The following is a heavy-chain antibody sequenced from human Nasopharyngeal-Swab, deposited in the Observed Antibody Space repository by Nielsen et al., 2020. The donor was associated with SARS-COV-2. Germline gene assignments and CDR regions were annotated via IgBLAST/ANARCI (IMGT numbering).Heavy chain of an antibody. CDR2: ISWNSGSI. V-gene: IGHV3-9*01. CDR1: GFTFDDYA. D-gene: IGHD5-18*01. J-gene: IGHJ4*02. CDR3: AKDWGLWLQAYYFDY. Sequence: SLKISCAASGFTFDDYAMHWVRQAPGKGLEWVSGISWNSGSIGYADSVKGRFTISRDNSKNTLYLQMNSLRAEDTAVYYCAKDWGLWLQAYYFDYWGQGTLVTVSS.